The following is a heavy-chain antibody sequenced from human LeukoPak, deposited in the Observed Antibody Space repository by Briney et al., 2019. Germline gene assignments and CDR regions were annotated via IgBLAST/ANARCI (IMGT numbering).Heavy chain of an antibody. CDR3: ARLLPASRHYFDY. D-gene: IGHD2-15*01. Sequence: PGGSLRLSCAAYGLTVSSEYLAWVRQAPGKALEWISVIYGAGATYYADSVQGRFTISRDTYSNELYLQMNSLRVEDTAVYHCARLLPASRHYFDYWGQGTLVTVS. CDR1: GLTVSSEY. V-gene: IGHV3-53*01. CDR2: IYGAGAT. J-gene: IGHJ4*02.